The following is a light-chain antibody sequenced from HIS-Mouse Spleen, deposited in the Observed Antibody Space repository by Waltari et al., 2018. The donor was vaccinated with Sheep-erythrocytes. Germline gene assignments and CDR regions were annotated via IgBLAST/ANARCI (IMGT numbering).Light chain of an antibody. CDR3: CSYAGSYNYV. CDR2: DVS. V-gene: IGLV2-11*01. J-gene: IGLJ1*01. Sequence: QSALTQPRSVSGSPGQSVTISCTGTSRDVGGYNYFPWNQQHPGKAPKPMTYDVSKRPSGVPDRFSGSKSGNTASLTISGLQAEDEADYYCCSYAGSYNYVFGTGTKVTVL. CDR1: SRDVGGYNY.